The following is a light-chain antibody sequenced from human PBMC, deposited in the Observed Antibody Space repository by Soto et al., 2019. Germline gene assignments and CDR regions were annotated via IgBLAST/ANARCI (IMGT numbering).Light chain of an antibody. J-gene: IGLJ1*01. Sequence: QSTLTQPRSVSGSPGQSVTISCTGTRSDVGTYNYVSWYQQHPGKAPKVMIYDVSERPSGVPDRFSGSKSGNTASLTISGLQAEDEADYYCCSYAGSPRYVFGTGTKLTVL. V-gene: IGLV2-11*01. CDR2: DVS. CDR1: RSDVGTYNY. CDR3: CSYAGSPRYV.